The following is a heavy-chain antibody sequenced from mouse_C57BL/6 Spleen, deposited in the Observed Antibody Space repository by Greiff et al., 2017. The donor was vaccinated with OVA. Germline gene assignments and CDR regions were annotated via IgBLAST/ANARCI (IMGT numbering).Heavy chain of an antibody. Sequence: QVQLQQPGAELVKPGASVKLSCKASGYTFTSYWMQWVKQRPGQGLEWIGEIDPSDSYTNYNQKFKGKATLTVDTSSSTAYMQLSSLTSEDSAVYYCARKREITTVGGYYFDYWGQGTTLTVSS. CDR2: IDPSDSYT. CDR1: GYTFTSYW. D-gene: IGHD1-1*01. CDR3: ARKREITTVGGYYFDY. J-gene: IGHJ2*01. V-gene: IGHV1-50*01.